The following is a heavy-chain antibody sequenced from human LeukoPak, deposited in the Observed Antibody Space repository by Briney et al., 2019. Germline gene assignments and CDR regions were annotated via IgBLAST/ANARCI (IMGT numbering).Heavy chain of an antibody. Sequence: GGSLRLSCAASGFTFSSYAMHWVRQAPGKGLEWVAVISYDGSNKYYADSVKGRFTISRDNSKNTLYLQMNSLRAEDTAVYYCAKDPRVGATEGFFDYWGQGTLVTVSS. J-gene: IGHJ4*02. V-gene: IGHV3-30*04. D-gene: IGHD1-26*01. CDR3: AKDPRVGATEGFFDY. CDR2: ISYDGSNK. CDR1: GFTFSSYA.